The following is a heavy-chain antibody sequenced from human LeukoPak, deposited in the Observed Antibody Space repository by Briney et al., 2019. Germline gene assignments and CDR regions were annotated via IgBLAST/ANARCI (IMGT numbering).Heavy chain of an antibody. D-gene: IGHD1-20*01. CDR2: INPSGGGT. Sequence: ASVKVSCKASGYTFTSYYMHWVRQAPGQGLEWMGIINPSGGGTNYAQNFQGRVTMTRDTSTSTVYMELSSLRSEDTAMYYCARDNSRNSNDYWGQGTLVTVPS. CDR1: GYTFTSYY. J-gene: IGHJ4*02. V-gene: IGHV1-46*01. CDR3: ARDNSRNSNDY.